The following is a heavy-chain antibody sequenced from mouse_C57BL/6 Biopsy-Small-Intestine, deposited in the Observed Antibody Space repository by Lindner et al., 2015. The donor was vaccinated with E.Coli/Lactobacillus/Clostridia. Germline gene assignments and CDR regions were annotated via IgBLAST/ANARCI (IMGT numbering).Heavy chain of an antibody. Sequence: SVKVSCKASVGTFSRYAISWVRQAPGQGLEWMGGIIPIFGTANYAQKFQGRVTITADDSTSTAYMELKTLRSEDTAVYYCAQCAGDCDYGYNFHYWGQGTLVTVSS. D-gene: IGHD2-13*01. CDR1: VGTFSRYA. CDR2: IIPIFGTA. J-gene: IGHJ4*01. CDR3: AQCAGDCDYGYNFHY. V-gene: IGHV1-81*01.